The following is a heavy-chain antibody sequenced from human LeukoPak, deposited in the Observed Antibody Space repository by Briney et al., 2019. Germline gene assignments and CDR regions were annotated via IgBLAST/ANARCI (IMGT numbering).Heavy chain of an antibody. Sequence: GASVKVSCKASGYTFTSYGISWVRQAPGQGLEWMGWISAYNGNTNYAQKLQGRVTMTTDTSTSTAYMELRSLRSDDTAVYYCARASRWFGELLGVFYYYYMDVWGKGTTVTVSS. V-gene: IGHV1-18*01. D-gene: IGHD3-10*01. CDR1: GYTFTSYG. CDR3: ARASRWFGELLGVFYYYYMDV. J-gene: IGHJ6*03. CDR2: ISAYNGNT.